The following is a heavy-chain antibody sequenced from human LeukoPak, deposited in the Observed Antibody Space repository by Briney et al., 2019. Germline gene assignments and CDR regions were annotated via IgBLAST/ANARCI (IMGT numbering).Heavy chain of an antibody. CDR1: GGSFSGHY. CDR3: AREIAHSGSYFNY. V-gene: IGHV4-34*01. Sequence: SETLSLTCAVYGGSFSGHYWSWIRQPPGKGLEWIGEINHSGSTNYNPSLKSRVTISVDTSKNQFSLKLSSVTAADTAVYYCAREIAHSGSYFNYWGQGTLVTVSS. D-gene: IGHD1-26*01. J-gene: IGHJ4*02. CDR2: INHSGST.